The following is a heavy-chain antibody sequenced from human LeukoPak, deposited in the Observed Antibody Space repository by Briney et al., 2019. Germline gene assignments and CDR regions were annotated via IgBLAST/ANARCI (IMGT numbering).Heavy chain of an antibody. CDR1: GGSISSYY. J-gene: IGHJ4*02. CDR2: IYYSGST. V-gene: IGHV4-59*01. Sequence: SETLSLTCTVSGGSISSYYWSWIRQPPGKGLEWIGYIYYSGSTNYNPSLKSRVTISVDTSKNQFSLKLSSVTAADTAVYYCARGTSSWYFFRYYFDYWGQGTLVTVSS. D-gene: IGHD6-13*01. CDR3: ARGTSSWYFFRYYFDY.